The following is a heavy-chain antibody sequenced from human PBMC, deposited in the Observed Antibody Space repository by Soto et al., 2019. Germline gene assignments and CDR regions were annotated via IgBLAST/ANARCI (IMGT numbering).Heavy chain of an antibody. Sequence: PSETLSLTCTVSGGSINSDYWTWIRQPPGRGLEWIGYIYYTGSTSYNPSLRSRVTISVDRSKNQFSLKLGSVTAADTALYYCARDQGHAYSRAGFDYWGQGILVTVSS. J-gene: IGHJ4*02. D-gene: IGHD4-4*01. CDR1: GGSINSDY. CDR2: IYYTGST. CDR3: ARDQGHAYSRAGFDY. V-gene: IGHV4-59*01.